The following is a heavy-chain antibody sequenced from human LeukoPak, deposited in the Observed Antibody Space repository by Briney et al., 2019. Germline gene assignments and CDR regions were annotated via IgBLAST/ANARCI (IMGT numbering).Heavy chain of an antibody. CDR2: INTNNGDT. Sequence: ASVKVSCKASGYIFTDQYMYWVRRAPGQGLEWMGWINTNNGDTKYGQKFQGRVTLTRATSISTAYMELSRLNSDDTAVYYCARESPLTTNYAFDIWGQGTMVTVSS. CDR1: GYIFTDQY. J-gene: IGHJ3*02. V-gene: IGHV1-2*02. D-gene: IGHD4/OR15-4a*01. CDR3: ARESPLTTNYAFDI.